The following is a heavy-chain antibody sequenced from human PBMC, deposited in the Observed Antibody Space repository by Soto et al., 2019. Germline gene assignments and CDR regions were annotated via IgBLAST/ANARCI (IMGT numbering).Heavy chain of an antibody. D-gene: IGHD3-3*01. J-gene: IGHJ6*02. CDR3: ARRQDFGGPHYYYGMDV. CDR2: ISYDGSNK. V-gene: IGHV3-30*04. Sequence: QVQLVESGGGVVQPGRSLRVSCAASGFIINNYAMHWVRQTPGKGLEWMAVISYDGSNKHYADSVKGRFTISRDNSKNTLYPQMNNLRPDDSAVYYCARRQDFGGPHYYYGMDVWGQGTTVTVSS. CDR1: GFIINNYA.